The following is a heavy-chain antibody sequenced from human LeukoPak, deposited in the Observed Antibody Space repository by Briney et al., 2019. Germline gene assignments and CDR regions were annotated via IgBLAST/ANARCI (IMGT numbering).Heavy chain of an antibody. Sequence: GESLKISCQASGYSFATYWIAWVRQMPGKGLEWLGVIYPIDSDTRYSPSFQGQVTMSVDYSISTAYLQWSSLKASDAAVYYCARHASRDDTLDSWGQGTQVTVSS. CDR3: ARHASRDDTLDS. D-gene: IGHD5-24*01. V-gene: IGHV5-51*01. J-gene: IGHJ4*02. CDR1: GYSFATYW. CDR2: IYPIDSDT.